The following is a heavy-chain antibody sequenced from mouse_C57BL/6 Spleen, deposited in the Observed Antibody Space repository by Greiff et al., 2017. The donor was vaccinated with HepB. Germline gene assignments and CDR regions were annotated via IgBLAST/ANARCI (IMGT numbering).Heavy chain of an antibody. V-gene: IGHV1-69*01. CDR2: IDPSDSYT. D-gene: IGHD2-1*01. CDR3: ARDGVYYGNPMTMDY. Sequence: VQLQQPGAELVMPGASVKLSCKASGYTFTSYWMHWVKQRPGQGLEWIGEIDPSDSYTNYNQKFKGKSTLTVDKSSSTAYMQLSSLTSEDSAVYYCARDGVYYGNPMTMDYWGQGTSVTVSS. J-gene: IGHJ4*01. CDR1: GYTFTSYW.